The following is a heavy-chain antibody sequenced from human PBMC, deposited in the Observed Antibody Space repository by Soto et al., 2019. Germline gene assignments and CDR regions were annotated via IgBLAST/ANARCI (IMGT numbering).Heavy chain of an antibody. J-gene: IGHJ4*02. CDR2: IYTSAST. CDR1: GGSISSYY. V-gene: IGHV4-4*07. D-gene: IGHD2-2*01. CDR3: ARACSSNSCYDVFDY. Sequence: QVQLQESGPELQKPSETLSLTCTVSGGSISSYYWSWIRQPAGKGLEWIGRIYTSASTTYNPTLKSRVTMSVDTSKNQFSLNLSSVSAADTAVYYCARACSSNSCYDVFDYWGQWTLVTVSS.